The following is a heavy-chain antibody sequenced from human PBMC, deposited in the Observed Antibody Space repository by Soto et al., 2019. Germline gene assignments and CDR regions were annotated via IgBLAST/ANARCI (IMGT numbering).Heavy chain of an antibody. CDR3: ARGRYSSGWNSARAWFDP. CDR2: IYHSGST. J-gene: IGHJ5*02. V-gene: IGHV4-39*07. D-gene: IGHD6-19*01. Sequence: SETLSLTCTVSGDSISSSDYYWGWIRQSPGKGLEWIGNIYHSGSTYYNPSLKSRVTISVDTSKNQFSLKLSSVTAADTAVYYCARGRYSSGWNSARAWFDPWGQGTLVTVSS. CDR1: GDSISSSDYY.